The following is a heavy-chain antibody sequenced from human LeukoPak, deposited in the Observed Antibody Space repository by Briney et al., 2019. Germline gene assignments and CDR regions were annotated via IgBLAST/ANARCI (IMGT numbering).Heavy chain of an antibody. J-gene: IGHJ6*02. V-gene: IGHV3-30-3*01. D-gene: IGHD4-17*01. CDR3: ARDRMGAGDYVPYYYYGMDV. CDR1: GFTFSSYA. CDR2: ISYDGSNK. Sequence: GGSLRLSCAASGFTFSSYAMHWVRQAPGKGLKWVAVISYDGSNKYYADSVKGRFTISRDNSKNTLYLQMNSLRAEDTAVYYCARDRMGAGDYVPYYYYGMDVWGQGTRSPSP.